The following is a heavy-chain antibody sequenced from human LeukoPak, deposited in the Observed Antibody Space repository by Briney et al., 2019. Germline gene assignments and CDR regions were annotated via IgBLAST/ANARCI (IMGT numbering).Heavy chain of an antibody. J-gene: IGHJ4*02. V-gene: IGHV3-30*18. CDR1: GFTFSSYG. CDR3: AKSGAQWLVLGAPGY. CDR2: ISYDGSNK. Sequence: GRSLRLSCAASGFTFSSYGMHWVRQAPGKGLEWVGVISYDGSNKYYADSVKGRFNISRDNSKNKLYLQMNSLRAEDTGVYYCAKSGAQWLVLGAPGYWGQGTLVTVSS. D-gene: IGHD6-19*01.